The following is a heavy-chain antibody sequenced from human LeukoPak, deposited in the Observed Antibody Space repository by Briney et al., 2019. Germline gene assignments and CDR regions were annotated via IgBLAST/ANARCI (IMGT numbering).Heavy chain of an antibody. D-gene: IGHD3-16*01. CDR2: IQQDGSER. CDR1: GFTFSGYS. Sequence: GGSLRLSCAASGFTFSGYSMNWVRQAPGKGLEWVANIQQDGSERYYVDSVKGRFTISRDNAKNSLFLQMNSLRAEDTAVYYCARGRGSDYWGQGTLVTVSS. CDR3: ARGRGSDY. V-gene: IGHV3-7*05. J-gene: IGHJ4*02.